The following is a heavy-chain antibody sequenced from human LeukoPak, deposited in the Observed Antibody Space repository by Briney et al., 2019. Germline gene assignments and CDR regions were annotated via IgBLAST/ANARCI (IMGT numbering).Heavy chain of an antibody. CDR1: GFTFSSYG. Sequence: GGSLRLSCAASGFTFSSYGMHWVRQAPGKGLEWVAVIWYDGSNKYYADSVKGRFTISRDNSKNTLYLQMNSLRPEDTAVYYCAKTHYYDSSGVPGDYWGQGTLVTVSS. CDR2: IWYDGSNK. CDR3: AKTHYYDSSGVPGDY. J-gene: IGHJ4*02. V-gene: IGHV3-30*02. D-gene: IGHD3-22*01.